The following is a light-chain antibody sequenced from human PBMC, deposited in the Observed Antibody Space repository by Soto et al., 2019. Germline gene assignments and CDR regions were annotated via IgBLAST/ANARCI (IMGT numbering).Light chain of an antibody. J-gene: IGKJ4*01. CDR2: DAS. CDR3: QQRRNWPPVT. V-gene: IGKV3-11*01. CDR1: QSVSSY. Sequence: EIVLTQTPATQSLSPGERATLSCRASQSVSSYLAWYQQKPGQAPRLLIYDASNRATGIPARFSGSGSGTDFTLTISSLEPEDFAVYYCQQRRNWPPVTFGGGTKVEIK.